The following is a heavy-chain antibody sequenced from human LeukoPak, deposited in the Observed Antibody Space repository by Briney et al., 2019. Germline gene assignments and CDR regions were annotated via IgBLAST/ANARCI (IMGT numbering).Heavy chain of an antibody. V-gene: IGHV3-7*03. D-gene: IGHD1-26*01. CDR3: TSISLGANEDY. CDR1: GFTFRNNW. CDR2: IRPDASDT. Sequence: PGGPLRISCAASGFTFRNNWMNWIRQTPGKGLEWVANIRPDASDTGYVDSVKGRFTISRDNAKNLLYLQMNSLRVDDTAVYYCTSISLGANEDYWGQGTRVTVSS. J-gene: IGHJ4*02.